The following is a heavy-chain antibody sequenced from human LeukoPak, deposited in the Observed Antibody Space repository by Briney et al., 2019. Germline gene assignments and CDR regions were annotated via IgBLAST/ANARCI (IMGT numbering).Heavy chain of an antibody. Sequence: PGRSLRLSCAASGVTFSSNAMNWVRQAPGKGLEWVSDISGGGDRAYYADSVRGRFTIYRDNSKNTLYLQMNSLRAEDTAVYYCAKGLGSTKIDYWGQGTLVTVSS. CDR3: AKGLGSTKIDY. CDR2: ISGGGDRA. CDR1: GVTFSSNA. V-gene: IGHV3-23*01. D-gene: IGHD6-13*01. J-gene: IGHJ4*02.